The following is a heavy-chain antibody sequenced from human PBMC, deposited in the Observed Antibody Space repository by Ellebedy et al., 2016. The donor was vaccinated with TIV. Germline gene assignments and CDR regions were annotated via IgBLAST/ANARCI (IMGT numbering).Heavy chain of an antibody. D-gene: IGHD2-8*01. CDR3: AKDSNGSQLHGWFDP. V-gene: IGHV1-69*10. CDR1: GGAFGSYV. J-gene: IGHJ5*02. Sequence: SVKVSCKASGGAFGSYVITWLRQAPGQGPEWMGGINPLLGIPKYSQKFQGRLTMTADKSTTTVYMELRNLRSADTAIYYCAKDSNGSQLHGWFDPWGQGTLVTVSS. CDR2: INPLLGIP.